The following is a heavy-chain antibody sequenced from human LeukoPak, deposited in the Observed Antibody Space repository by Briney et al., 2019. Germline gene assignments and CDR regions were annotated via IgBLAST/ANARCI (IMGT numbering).Heavy chain of an antibody. CDR2: ISGSGGST. CDR1: GFTFSSYA. J-gene: IGHJ3*02. D-gene: IGHD6-13*01. V-gene: IGHV3-23*01. Sequence: GGSLRLSCAASGFTFSSYAMSWVRQAPGKGLEWVSAISGSGGSTYYADSVKGRFTVSRDNSKNTLYLQMNSLRAEDTAVYYCAKAADSSSWYSRPAFDIWGQGTMVTVSS. CDR3: AKAADSSSWYSRPAFDI.